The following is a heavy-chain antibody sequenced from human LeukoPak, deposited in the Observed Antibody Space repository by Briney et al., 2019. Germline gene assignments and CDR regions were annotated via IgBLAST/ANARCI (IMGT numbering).Heavy chain of an antibody. Sequence: GASVKVSCKASGYTSTRYDINWVRQAPGQGLEWLGWMNPNNGNTGYAQKFQGRVTMTRSTSIDTAYMELNTLTSDDTAAYYCARGFYYYGLDVWGQGTTVTVSS. V-gene: IGHV1-8*01. CDR1: GYTSTRYD. J-gene: IGHJ6*02. CDR3: ARGFYYYGLDV. CDR2: MNPNNGNT.